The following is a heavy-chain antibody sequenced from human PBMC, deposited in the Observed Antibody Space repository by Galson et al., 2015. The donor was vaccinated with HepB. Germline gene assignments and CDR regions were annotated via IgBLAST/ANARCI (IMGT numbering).Heavy chain of an antibody. CDR2: IYNTGSS. CDR1: GDSITSGTYY. CDR3: AREMATIAEGRFDY. D-gene: IGHD5-24*01. Sequence: TLSLTCTVSGDSITSGTYYWSWIRQPPGKGLEWIGYIYNTGSSYYNPSLRGRVTISLDASKNQFSLNLTSVTAADTAIYYCAREMATIAEGRFDYWGQGSLVTVSP. V-gene: IGHV4-31*03. J-gene: IGHJ4*02.